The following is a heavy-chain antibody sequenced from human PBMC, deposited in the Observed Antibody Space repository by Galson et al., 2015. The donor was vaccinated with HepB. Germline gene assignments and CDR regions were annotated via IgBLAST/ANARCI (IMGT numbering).Heavy chain of an antibody. CDR3: AGTPLGGHAFDI. CDR2: ISYDGSNK. J-gene: IGHJ3*02. Sequence: SLRLSCAASGFTFSSYGMHWVRQAPGKGLEWVAVISYDGSNKYYADSVKGRFTISRDNSKNTLYLQMNSLRAEDTAVYYCAGTPLGGHAFDIWGQGTMVAVSS. CDR1: GFTFSSYG. V-gene: IGHV3-30*03.